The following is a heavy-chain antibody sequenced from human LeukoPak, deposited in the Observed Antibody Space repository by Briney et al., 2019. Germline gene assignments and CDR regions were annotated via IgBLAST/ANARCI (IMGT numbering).Heavy chain of an antibody. D-gene: IGHD2-8*01. J-gene: IGHJ4*02. V-gene: IGHV3-11*04. CDR1: GFTFSDYY. Sequence: GGSLRLSCAASGFTFSDYYMSWIRQAPGKGLEWVSYISSSGSTIYYADSVKGRFTISRDNAKNSLYLQMNSLRAEDTAVYYCARVACINGVCYYFDYWGQGTLVTVSS. CDR2: ISSSGSTI. CDR3: ARVACINGVCYYFDY.